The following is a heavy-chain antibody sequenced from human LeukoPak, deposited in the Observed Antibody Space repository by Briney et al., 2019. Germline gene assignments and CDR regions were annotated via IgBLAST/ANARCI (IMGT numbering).Heavy chain of an antibody. CDR1: GGSISSSSYY. CDR3: ARAKPSIVVVPAAIQPNYFDY. J-gene: IGHJ4*02. CDR2: IYYSGST. V-gene: IGHV4-39*01. D-gene: IGHD2-2*02. Sequence: PSETLSLACTVSGGSISSSSYYWGWIRQPPGKGLEWIGSIYYSGSTYYNPSLKSRVTISVDTSKNQFSLKLSSVTAADTAVYYCARAKPSIVVVPAAIQPNYFDYWGQGTLVTVSS.